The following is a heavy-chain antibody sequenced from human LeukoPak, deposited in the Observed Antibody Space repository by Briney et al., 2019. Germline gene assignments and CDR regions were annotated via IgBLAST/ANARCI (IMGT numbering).Heavy chain of an antibody. D-gene: IGHD1-26*01. CDR3: ARVSGSYGAFDI. Sequence: ASVKVSCKASGYTFTSYAMHWVRQAPGQRLEWMGWINAGNGNTKYSQEFQGRVTITRDTSASTAYMELSSLRSEDTAVYYCARVSGSYGAFDIWGQGTMVTVSS. CDR2: INAGNGNT. V-gene: IGHV1-3*03. CDR1: GYTFTSYA. J-gene: IGHJ3*02.